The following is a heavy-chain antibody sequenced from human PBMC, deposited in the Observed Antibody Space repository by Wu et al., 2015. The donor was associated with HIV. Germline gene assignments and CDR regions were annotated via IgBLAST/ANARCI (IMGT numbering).Heavy chain of an antibody. CDR1: GGIFKNYA. CDR3: ARDTYYYDSSGSAFDI. D-gene: IGHD3-22*01. V-gene: IGHV1-69*13. Sequence: QVQLVQSGAEVKKPGSSVKVSCKTSGGIFKNYAISWVRQAPGQGLEWMGRVVPMFGTTDYQQKLQGRVTITADDSTSTAYMELSSLRSEDTAVYYCARDTYYYDSSGSAFDIWGQGTMVTVSS. J-gene: IGHJ3*02. CDR2: VVPMFGTT.